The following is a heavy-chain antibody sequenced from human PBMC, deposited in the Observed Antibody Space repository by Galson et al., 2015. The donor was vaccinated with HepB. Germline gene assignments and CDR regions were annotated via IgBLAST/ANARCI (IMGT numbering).Heavy chain of an antibody. J-gene: IGHJ4*02. V-gene: IGHV1-18*01. CDR2: ISAYNGNT. Sequence: SVKVSCKASGYTFTSYGISWVRQAPGQGLEWMGWISAYNGNTNYAQKLQGRVTMTTDTSTSTAYMELRSLRSDDTAVYYCARMVAVAGTDQSSWSDYWGQGTLATVSS. CDR1: GYTFTSYG. CDR3: ARMVAVAGTDQSSWSDY. D-gene: IGHD6-19*01.